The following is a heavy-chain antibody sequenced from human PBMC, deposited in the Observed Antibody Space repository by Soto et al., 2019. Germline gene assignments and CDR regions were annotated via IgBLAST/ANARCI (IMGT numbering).Heavy chain of an antibody. Sequence: QVQLVESGGGVVQPGRSLRLSCAASGFTFSSYAMHWVRQAPGKGLERVAVISYDGSNKYYADSVKGRFTISRDNSKNTLYLQMNSLRAEDTAVYYCARDTGGDYWGQGTLVTVSS. D-gene: IGHD7-27*01. CDR1: GFTFSSYA. V-gene: IGHV3-30-3*01. J-gene: IGHJ4*02. CDR3: ARDTGGDY. CDR2: ISYDGSNK.